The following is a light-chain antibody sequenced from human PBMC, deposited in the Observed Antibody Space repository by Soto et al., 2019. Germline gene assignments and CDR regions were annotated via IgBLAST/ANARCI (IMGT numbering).Light chain of an antibody. CDR1: QSVSSSY. Sequence: EIVLTHSPGTLSLSPGERATLSFSSSQSVSSSYLAWYQQKPGQAPRLLIYGASSRATGIPDRFSGSGSGTDLTPTISRLEPEDFAVYYCQQFSSYPLTFGGGTKVDIK. J-gene: IGKJ4*01. CDR2: GAS. CDR3: QQFSSYPLT. V-gene: IGKV3-20*01.